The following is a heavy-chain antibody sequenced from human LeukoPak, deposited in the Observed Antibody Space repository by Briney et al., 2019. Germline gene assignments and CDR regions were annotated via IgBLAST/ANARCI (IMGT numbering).Heavy chain of an antibody. V-gene: IGHV4-39*07. CDR2: IYHSGST. CDR1: GGSISSGDYY. J-gene: IGHJ5*02. Sequence: SETLSLTCTVSGGSISSGDYYWGWIRQPPGKGLEWIGSIYHSGSTYYNPSLKSRVTISVDTSKNQFSLKLSSVTAADTAVYYCARVIAAAGSNWFDPWGQGTLVTVSS. CDR3: ARVIAAAGSNWFDP. D-gene: IGHD6-13*01.